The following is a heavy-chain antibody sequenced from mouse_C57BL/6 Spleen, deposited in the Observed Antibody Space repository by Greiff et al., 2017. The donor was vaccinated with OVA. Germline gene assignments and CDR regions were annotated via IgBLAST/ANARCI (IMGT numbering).Heavy chain of an antibody. V-gene: IGHV5-15*01. CDR3: ARSDYYGSSYLWYFDV. CDR1: GFTFSDYG. CDR2: ISNLAYSI. Sequence: EVQLVESGGGLVQPGGSLKLSCAASGFTFSDYGMAWVRQAPRKGPEWVAFISNLAYSIYYADTVTSRFTISRENAKNTLYLEMSRLRSEDTAMYYCARSDYYGSSYLWYFDVWGTGTTVTVSS. J-gene: IGHJ1*03. D-gene: IGHD1-1*01.